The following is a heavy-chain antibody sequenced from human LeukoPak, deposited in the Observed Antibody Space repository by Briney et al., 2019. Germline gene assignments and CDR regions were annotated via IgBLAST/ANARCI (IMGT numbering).Heavy chain of an antibody. CDR2: IGGNGYIT. J-gene: IGHJ6*03. CDR3: AKGTEYYYYYYMDV. V-gene: IGHV3-64*01. CDR1: GITFSTYA. Sequence: GGSLRPSCAASGITFSTYAMHWVRQAPGRGLEYLSAIGGNGYITYYANSVKGRFTISRDNSKNTLYLQMNSLRAEDTAVYYCAKGTEYYYYYYMDVWGKGTTVTVSS.